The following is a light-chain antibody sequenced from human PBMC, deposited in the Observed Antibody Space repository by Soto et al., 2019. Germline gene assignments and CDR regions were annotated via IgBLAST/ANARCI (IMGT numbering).Light chain of an antibody. V-gene: IGKV3-20*01. Sequence: ILMTQSPVTLSASPGESATLSCRASQSVDSTFLAWYQHKPGQAPRLLIYASSNRATGIPDRFSGSASGTDFTLTINRLEPEDFAVYYCQLYGISPHFGQGTRLEIK. J-gene: IGKJ5*01. CDR3: QLYGISPH. CDR1: QSVDSTF. CDR2: ASS.